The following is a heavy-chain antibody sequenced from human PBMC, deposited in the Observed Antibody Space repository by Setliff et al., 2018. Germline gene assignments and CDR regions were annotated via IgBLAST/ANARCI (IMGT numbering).Heavy chain of an antibody. CDR1: GDSISRGYYF. J-gene: IGHJ3*01. V-gene: IGHV4-30-4*08. CDR2: IYHSGNA. Sequence: SETLSLTCTVSGDSISRGYYFWSWIRQPPGKGLEWIAYIYHSGNAYYNPSLKSRVTMSVDTSKNQFSLHLTSVTAAHTAVYYCAREVGTSTASDAFDDWGQGMMVTVSS. CDR3: AREVGTSTASDAFDD. D-gene: IGHD1-26*01.